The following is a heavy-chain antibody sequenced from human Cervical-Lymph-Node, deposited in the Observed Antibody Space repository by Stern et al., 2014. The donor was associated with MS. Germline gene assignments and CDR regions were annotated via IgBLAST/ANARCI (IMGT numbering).Heavy chain of an antibody. CDR3: AHTLSGRRYYYYGMDV. CDR1: GFSLSTSGVG. V-gene: IGHV2-5*02. Sequence: ESGPTLVKPTQTLTLTCTFSGFSLSTSGVGVGWIRQPPGKGLEWLALIFWDEERPYRPSLRSRLPITQDNPKNQVVLTMTNMDPVDTATYYCAHTLSGRRYYYYGMDVWGQGTTVTVSS. D-gene: IGHD1-26*01. J-gene: IGHJ6*02. CDR2: IFWDEER.